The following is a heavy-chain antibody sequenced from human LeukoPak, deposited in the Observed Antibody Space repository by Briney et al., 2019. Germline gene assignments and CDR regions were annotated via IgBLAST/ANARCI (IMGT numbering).Heavy chain of an antibody. J-gene: IGHJ5*02. Sequence: PSETLSLTCTVSGGSISSYYWSWVRQPAGKGLEWLGRIYTSGSTNYNPSLKSRVTMSVDTSKNQFSLKLSSVTAADTAVYYCARDHSYYDSSGHSDPWGQGTLVTVSS. V-gene: IGHV4-4*07. CDR2: IYTSGST. CDR3: ARDHSYYDSSGHSDP. D-gene: IGHD3-22*01. CDR1: GGSISSYY.